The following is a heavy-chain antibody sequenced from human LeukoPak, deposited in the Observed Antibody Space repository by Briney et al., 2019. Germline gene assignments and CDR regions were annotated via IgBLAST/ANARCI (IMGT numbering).Heavy chain of an antibody. CDR1: GGSISSYY. V-gene: IGHV4-59*01. CDR3: ARGANYYDSSGYYYTPDAFDI. D-gene: IGHD3-22*01. Sequence: SETLSLTCTVSGGSISSYYWSWIRQPPGKGLEWIGYIYHSGSTYYNPSLKSRVTISVDTSKNQFSLKLSSVTAADTAVYYCARGANYYDSSGYYYTPDAFDIWGQGTMVTVSS. CDR2: IYHSGST. J-gene: IGHJ3*02.